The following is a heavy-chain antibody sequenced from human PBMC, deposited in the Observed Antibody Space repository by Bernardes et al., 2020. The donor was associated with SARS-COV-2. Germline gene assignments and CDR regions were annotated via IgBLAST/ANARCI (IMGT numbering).Heavy chain of an antibody. CDR3: ARGVHDYGYNWFDP. CDR1: GYTFTGYY. Sequence: ASVKVSCKASGYTFTGYYMHWVRQAPGQGLEWMGWINPNSGGTNYAQKFQGRVTMTRDTSISTAYMELSRLRSDDTAVYYCARGVHDYGYNWFDPWGQGTLVTVSS. CDR2: INPNSGGT. V-gene: IGHV1-2*02. D-gene: IGHD4-17*01. J-gene: IGHJ5*02.